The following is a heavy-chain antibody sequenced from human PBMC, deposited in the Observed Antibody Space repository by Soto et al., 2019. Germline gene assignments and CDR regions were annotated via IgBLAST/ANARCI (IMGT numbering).Heavy chain of an antibody. CDR1: GGTFSSYA. Sequence: SVKVSCKASGGTFSSYAISWVRQAPGQGLEWMGGIIPIFGTANYAQKFQGRVTITADESTSTAYMELSSLRSEDTAVYYCARERRAYGSGSYFPFDYWGQGTLVTVSS. CDR2: IIPIFGTA. V-gene: IGHV1-69*13. CDR3: ARERRAYGSGSYFPFDY. D-gene: IGHD3-10*01. J-gene: IGHJ4*02.